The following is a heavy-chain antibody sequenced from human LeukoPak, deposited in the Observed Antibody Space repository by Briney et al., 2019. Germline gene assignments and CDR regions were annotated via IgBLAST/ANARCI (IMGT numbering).Heavy chain of an antibody. Sequence: GGSLRLPCAVSGFTFSDHYMDWARQAPGKGLEWIGRSKNKANAYSTVYAASVKGRFTFSRDDRKNSLYLQMDSLKDEDTAVYYCSRIFYYGSTGYYPDHWGQGTLVTVSS. D-gene: IGHD3-9*01. CDR3: SRIFYYGSTGYYPDH. J-gene: IGHJ4*02. CDR2: SKNKANAYST. CDR1: GFTFSDHY. V-gene: IGHV3-72*01.